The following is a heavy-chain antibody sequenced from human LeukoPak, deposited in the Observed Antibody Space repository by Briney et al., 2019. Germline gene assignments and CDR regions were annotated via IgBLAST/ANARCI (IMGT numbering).Heavy chain of an antibody. CDR1: GNSFGDYY. CDR3: ARDTGNYLSKGFDY. Sequence: SETLSLTCTVSGNSFGDYYWSWIRQPAGKGLEWIGRIYTSGSTTYNPSLKSRVTMSVDTSKSQFSLNLMSVTAADTAVYFCARDTGNYLSKGFDYWGQGTLVTVSS. D-gene: IGHD1-7*01. J-gene: IGHJ4*02. CDR2: IYTSGST. V-gene: IGHV4-4*07.